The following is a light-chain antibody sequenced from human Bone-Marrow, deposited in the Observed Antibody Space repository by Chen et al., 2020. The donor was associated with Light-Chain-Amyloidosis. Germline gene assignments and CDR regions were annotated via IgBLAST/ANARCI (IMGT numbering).Light chain of an antibody. V-gene: IGLV3-25*03. CDR1: DLPTKY. J-gene: IGLJ2*01. CDR3: QSADSSGTYEVI. Sequence: SYELTQPPSVSVSPGQTARITCSGDDLPTKYAYWYQRKPGQAPVLVIHRDTERPSGISERFSGCSSGTTATLTISGVQAEDEADYHCQSADSSGTYEVIFGGGTKLTVL. CDR2: RDT.